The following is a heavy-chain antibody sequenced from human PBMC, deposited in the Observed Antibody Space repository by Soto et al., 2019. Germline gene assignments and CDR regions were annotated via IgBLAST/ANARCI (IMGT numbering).Heavy chain of an antibody. CDR1: GYTFTSYY. CDR2: INPSGGST. D-gene: IGHD3-10*01. CDR3: ARVRVRGVIVHPFDD. J-gene: IGHJ4*02. Sequence: ASVKVSCKASGYTFTSYYMHWVRQAPGQGLEWMGIINPSGGSTSYAQKFQGRVTMTRDTSTSTVYMELSSLRSEDTAVYYCARVRVRGVIVHPFDDWGQGTLVTVSS. V-gene: IGHV1-46*03.